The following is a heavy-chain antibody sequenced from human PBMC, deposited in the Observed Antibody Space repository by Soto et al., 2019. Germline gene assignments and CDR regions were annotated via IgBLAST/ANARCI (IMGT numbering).Heavy chain of an antibody. Sequence: ASVKVSCKTSGYTFTGYYTHWVRQTPGQGLEWMGWINPNSGDTHYAQKFQGRVTMTRDMSISTAYLELSRLRSVDTAMYYCTREANYCSSTNCHIDYWGQGTLVTVSS. CDR1: GYTFTGYY. J-gene: IGHJ4*02. CDR2: INPNSGDT. CDR3: TREANYCSSTNCHIDY. V-gene: IGHV1-2*02. D-gene: IGHD2-2*01.